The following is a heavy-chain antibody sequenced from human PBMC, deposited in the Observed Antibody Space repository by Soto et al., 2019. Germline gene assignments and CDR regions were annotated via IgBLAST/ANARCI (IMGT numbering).Heavy chain of an antibody. CDR2: INMDGSST. V-gene: IGHV3-74*01. J-gene: IGHJ4*02. D-gene: IGHD2-2*01. CDR3: ARGPRGLYHHDY. Sequence: GGSLRLSCAASGFTFSGDWMHWVRQAAGKGLVWVSRINMDGSSTNYADSVKGRFTISRDNAKNTLYLQMNSLRVDDTAVYYCARGPRGLYHHDYWGQGALVTV. CDR1: GFTFSGDW.